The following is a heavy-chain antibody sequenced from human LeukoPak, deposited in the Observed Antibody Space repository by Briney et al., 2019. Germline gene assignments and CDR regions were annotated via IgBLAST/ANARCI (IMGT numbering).Heavy chain of an antibody. D-gene: IGHD5-12*01. V-gene: IGHV3-23*01. CDR3: AKCGNSGCHLIDY. CDR1: GFTFNTNA. J-gene: IGHJ4*02. CDR2: ISGRTGGT. Sequence: PGGSLRLSCAASGFTFNTNAMSWVRQAPGKGLEWVSAISGRTGGTYYADFVKGRFTISRDNSKSTLYLQMDSLRAEDTAVYYCAKCGNSGCHLIDYWGQGTLVTVSS.